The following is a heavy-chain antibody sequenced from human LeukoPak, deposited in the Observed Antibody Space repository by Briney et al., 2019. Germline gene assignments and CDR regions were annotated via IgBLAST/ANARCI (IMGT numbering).Heavy chain of an antibody. V-gene: IGHV4-31*03. Sequence: KPSETLSLTCTVSGASISSGGYYWSWIRQHPGKGLEWIGYIYYSGSTYYNPSLKSRVTISVDTSKNQFSLKLSSVTAADTAVYYCARVCPSSGTYVDAFDIWGQGTMVTVSS. J-gene: IGHJ3*02. CDR2: IYYSGST. D-gene: IGHD3-10*01. CDR1: GASISSGGYY. CDR3: ARVCPSSGTYVDAFDI.